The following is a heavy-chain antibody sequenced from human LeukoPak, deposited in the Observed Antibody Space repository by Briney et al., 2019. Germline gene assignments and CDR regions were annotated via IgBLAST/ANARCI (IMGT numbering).Heavy chain of an antibody. Sequence: GESLKISCKGSGYSFTSYWIGWVRQMPGKGLEWMGIIYPGDSDTRYGPSFQGQVTISADKSISTAYLQWSSLKASDTAMYYCARRYYGSGSYSYNWFDPWGQGTLVTVSS. CDR1: GYSFTSYW. V-gene: IGHV5-51*01. D-gene: IGHD3-10*01. CDR3: ARRYYGSGSYSYNWFDP. J-gene: IGHJ5*02. CDR2: IYPGDSDT.